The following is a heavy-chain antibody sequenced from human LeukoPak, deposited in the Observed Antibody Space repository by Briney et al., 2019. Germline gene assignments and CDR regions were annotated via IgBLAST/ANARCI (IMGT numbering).Heavy chain of an antibody. D-gene: IGHD4/OR15-4a*01. CDR1: GFTFSGSA. Sequence: GGSLRLSCAASGFTFSGSAMHWVRQASGKGLEWVGRIRSKANSYATEYAASLKGRFTISRDDSKNTAYLQMNSLKTEDTAMYFCTRFVYGARAHESGGHWGQGTLVTVSS. V-gene: IGHV3-73*01. J-gene: IGHJ4*02. CDR3: TRFVYGARAHESGGH. CDR2: IRSKANSYAT.